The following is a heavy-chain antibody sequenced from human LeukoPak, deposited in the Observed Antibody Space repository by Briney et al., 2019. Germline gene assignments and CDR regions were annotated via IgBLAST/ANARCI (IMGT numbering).Heavy chain of an antibody. D-gene: IGHD4-17*01. CDR2: ISSSGSTI. Sequence: RLGGSLRLSCAASGLTVSSNYMSWVRQAPGKGLEWVSYISSSGSTIYYADSVKGRFTISRDNAKNSLYLQMNSLRAEDTAVYYCARNYGDYFDYWGQGTLVTVSS. CDR1: GLTVSSNY. J-gene: IGHJ4*02. CDR3: ARNYGDYFDY. V-gene: IGHV3-48*03.